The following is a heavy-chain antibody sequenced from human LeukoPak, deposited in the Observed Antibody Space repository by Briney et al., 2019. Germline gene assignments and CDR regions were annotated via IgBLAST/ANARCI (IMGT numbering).Heavy chain of an antibody. CDR2: ISSSGTGGKT. CDR3: AKESKYSSGWSIFDY. CDR1: GFTLYTYG. D-gene: IGHD6-19*01. J-gene: IGHJ4*02. V-gene: IGHV3-23*01. Sequence: GGSLRLSCAASGFTLYTYGMTWVRQAPGKGLEWVSSISSSGTGGKTYYADSVKGRFTISRDTSKNSLSLQMNSLRAEDTAVYYCAKESKYSSGWSIFDYWGQGTLVTVSS.